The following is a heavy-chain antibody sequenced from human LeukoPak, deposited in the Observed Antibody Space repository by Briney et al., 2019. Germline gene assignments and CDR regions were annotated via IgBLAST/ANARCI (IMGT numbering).Heavy chain of an antibody. CDR2: IKSKTDGGTT. Sequence: GGSLRLSCAASGFTFINAWMNWVRQAPGKGREWVGRIKSKTDGGTTDYAAPVKGRFTISRDDSKKTLYLKMNSLKTADTAVYYCARDQRWSSRSYYYYMDVWGKGTTVTVSS. D-gene: IGHD6-13*01. CDR1: GFTFINAW. V-gene: IGHV3-15*01. CDR3: ARDQRWSSRSYYYYMDV. J-gene: IGHJ6*03.